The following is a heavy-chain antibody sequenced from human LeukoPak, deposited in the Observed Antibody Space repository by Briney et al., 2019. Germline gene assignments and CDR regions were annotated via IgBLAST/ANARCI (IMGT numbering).Heavy chain of an antibody. V-gene: IGHV4-39*01. CDR2: IYYSGST. Sequence: PSETLSLTCTVSGGSISSSSYYWGWIRQPPGKGLEWIGSIYYSGSTYYNPSLKSRVTISVDTSKNQFSLKLSSVTAADTAVYYCSRHVTPYRIRSGFGGSLDYWGQGTLVTVSS. J-gene: IGHJ4*02. CDR1: GGSISSSSYY. D-gene: IGHD3-10*01. CDR3: SRHVTPYRIRSGFGGSLDY.